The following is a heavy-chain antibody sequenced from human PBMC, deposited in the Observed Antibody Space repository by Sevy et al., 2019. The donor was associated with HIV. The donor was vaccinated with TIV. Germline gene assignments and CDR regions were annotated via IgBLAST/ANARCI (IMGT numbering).Heavy chain of an antibody. CDR3: ARPNNWNYVQDSFDL. D-gene: IGHD1-7*01. Sequence: SETLSLTCAVSGYSISNGYYWGWIRQPPGKGLEWIGSVYYGGSTYYNPSLESRVTISVDTSTNQFSLKLSSVTAADTAVYYCARPNNWNYVQDSFDLWGQGTMVTVSS. CDR1: GYSISNGYY. V-gene: IGHV4-38-2*01. CDR2: VYYGGST. J-gene: IGHJ3*01.